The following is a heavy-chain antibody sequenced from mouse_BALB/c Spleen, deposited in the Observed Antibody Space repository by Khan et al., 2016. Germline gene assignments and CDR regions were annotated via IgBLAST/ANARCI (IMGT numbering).Heavy chain of an antibody. V-gene: IGHV10S3*01. J-gene: IGHJ3*01. Sequence: EVQLVETGGGLVQPKGSLKLSCAASGFTFNTNAMNWVRQAPGKGLEWVARIRSESNNYATYYADSVKDRITISRDDSQSMLDLQMNNLKTEDTALYYCVGYPFAYWGQGTLVTVSA. CDR3: VGYPFAY. CDR1: GFTFNTNA. CDR2: IRSESNNYAT. D-gene: IGHD1-2*01.